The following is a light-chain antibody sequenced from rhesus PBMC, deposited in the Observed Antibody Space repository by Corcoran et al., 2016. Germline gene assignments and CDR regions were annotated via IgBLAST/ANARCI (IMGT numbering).Light chain of an antibody. CDR3: QHDYGTPLT. CDR1: ENVNNY. J-gene: IGKJ4*01. V-gene: IGKV1-74*01. CDR2: KAS. Sequence: DIQMTQSPSSLSASVGDRVTITCRTSENVNNYSNWYQQKPGKAPKLLIYKASTLQSGVPSRFSGIGSGTVYTFTISRLQSEDVATCYCQHDYGTPLTFGGGTKVGIK.